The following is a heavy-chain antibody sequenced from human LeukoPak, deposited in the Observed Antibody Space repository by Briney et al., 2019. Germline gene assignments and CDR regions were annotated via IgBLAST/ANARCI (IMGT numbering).Heavy chain of an antibody. CDR2: INPSGGST. Sequence: ASVKASCKASGYTFTSYYMHWVRQAPGQGLEWMGIINPSGGSTSYAQKFQGRVTMTRDTCTSTVYMELSSLRSEDTAVYYCARDWTDIVVVPAAMRYYYYMDVWGKGTTVTVSS. D-gene: IGHD2-2*01. CDR3: ARDWTDIVVVPAAMRYYYYMDV. J-gene: IGHJ6*03. V-gene: IGHV1-46*01. CDR1: GYTFTSYY.